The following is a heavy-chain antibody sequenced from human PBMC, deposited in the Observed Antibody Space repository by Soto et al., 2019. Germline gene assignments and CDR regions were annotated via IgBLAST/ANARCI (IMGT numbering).Heavy chain of an antibody. D-gene: IGHD3-10*01. Sequence: GGSLRLSCAASGFSFNAYGMHWVRQAPGKGLEWVAVISYDGNNKYYADSVKGRSTISRDNSKNTLYLQMNSLRAEDTAVYYCAKDRGVRGVNPEGFDPWGQGTLVTVSS. CDR2: ISYDGNNK. CDR3: AKDRGVRGVNPEGFDP. J-gene: IGHJ5*02. V-gene: IGHV3-30*18. CDR1: GFSFNAYG.